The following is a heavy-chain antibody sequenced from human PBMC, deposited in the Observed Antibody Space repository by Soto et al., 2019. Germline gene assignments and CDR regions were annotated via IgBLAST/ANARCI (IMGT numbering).Heavy chain of an antibody. CDR3: ARVPAY. CDR1: GGSISSGGYS. CDR2: IYHSVST. V-gene: IGHV4-30-2*01. Sequence: QLQLLESGSGLVKPSQTLSLTCAVSGGSISSGGYSWGWIRQPPGKGLEWIGYIYHSVSTYYNPSLKSRVTISVDRSKNQFSLRLSSVTAADTAVYYCARVPAYWGQGTLVIVSS. J-gene: IGHJ4*02.